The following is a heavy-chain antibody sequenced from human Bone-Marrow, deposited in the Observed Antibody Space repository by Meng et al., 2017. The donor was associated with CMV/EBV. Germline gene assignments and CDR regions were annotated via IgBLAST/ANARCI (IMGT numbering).Heavy chain of an antibody. Sequence: EGKLVESGGGLVNPGGSLMLSCAASGFSFSTYSMTRVRQARGKGLEWVSCINESGDRTYHADSVKVRFTISRDNSKNMLYLQMNSLRVEDTAIYYCVNRAWMDFWGQGNLVTVSS. D-gene: IGHD3/OR15-3a*01. J-gene: IGHJ4*02. CDR3: VNRAWMDF. CDR1: GFSFSTYS. CDR2: INESGDRT. V-gene: IGHV3-23*04.